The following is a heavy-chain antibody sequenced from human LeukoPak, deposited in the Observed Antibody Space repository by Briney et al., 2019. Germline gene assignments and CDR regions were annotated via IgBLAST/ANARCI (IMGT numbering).Heavy chain of an antibody. V-gene: IGHV3-43*02. CDR1: GLNFADSA. CDR3: AKESGKFDY. J-gene: IGHJ4*02. Sequence: PGGSRRLSCVASGLNFADSAMNCVLQAAGNRLAWVSLISADGGSTFSADSVKGRFSIFRDNSKNSLDLQMNSRRSEDTAMYYCAKESGKFDYWGQGTLVAVSS. CDR2: ISADGGST.